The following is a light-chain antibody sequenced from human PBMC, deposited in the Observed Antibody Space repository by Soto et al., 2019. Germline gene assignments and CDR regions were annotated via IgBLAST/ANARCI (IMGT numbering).Light chain of an antibody. J-gene: IGLJ1*01. CDR3: CSFAGSYTYV. Sequence: QSVLTQPRSVSGSPGQSVTISCTGTSSDVGRYDYVSWYQQHPGKAPKLIIYDVSERPSGVPDRFSGPKFGNTASLTISGLQAEDEADYSCCSFAGSYTYVFGTGT. CDR1: SSDVGRYDY. CDR2: DVS. V-gene: IGLV2-11*01.